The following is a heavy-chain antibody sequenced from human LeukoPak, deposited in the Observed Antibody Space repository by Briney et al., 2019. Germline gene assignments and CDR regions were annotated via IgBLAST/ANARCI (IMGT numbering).Heavy chain of an antibody. V-gene: IGHV3-7*04. CDR2: IKHDGSER. Sequence: GGSLRLSCAASGFSFSTYWMSWVRQAPGKGLERVANIKHDGSERYHVDSVKGRFTISRDNAKNSLYLQMNSLRAADTAVYYCARDLYDLLTGYSFDYWGQGTLVTVSS. CDR3: ARDLYDLLTGYSFDY. D-gene: IGHD3-9*01. J-gene: IGHJ4*02. CDR1: GFSFSTYW.